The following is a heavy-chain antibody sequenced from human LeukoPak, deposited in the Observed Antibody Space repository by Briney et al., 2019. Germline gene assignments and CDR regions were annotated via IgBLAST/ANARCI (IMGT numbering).Heavy chain of an antibody. Sequence: ASVKVSCKASGYTFTNYDINWVRQATGQGREWMGWMNPNSGHTGYAQKFQGRVTMTRNTSITTAYMELGSLTSEDTAVYYCARAGGYCGRISCPYYFDYWGQGSLVAVSS. J-gene: IGHJ4*02. CDR2: MNPNSGHT. CDR1: GYTFTNYD. D-gene: IGHD2-15*01. V-gene: IGHV1-8*01. CDR3: ARAGGYCGRISCPYYFDY.